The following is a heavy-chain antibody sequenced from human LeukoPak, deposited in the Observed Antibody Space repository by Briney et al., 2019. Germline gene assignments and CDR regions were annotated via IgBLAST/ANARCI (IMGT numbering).Heavy chain of an antibody. CDR1: GGTFSSYA. Sequence: SVKVSCKASGGTFSSYAISWVRQAPGQGLEWMGRIIPILGIANYAQKFQGRVTITADKSTSTAYMELSSLRSEDTAVYYCARDQLLTIFGVVITKEHFDCWGQGTLVTVSS. V-gene: IGHV1-69*04. CDR2: IIPILGIA. CDR3: ARDQLLTIFGVVITKEHFDC. J-gene: IGHJ4*02. D-gene: IGHD3-3*01.